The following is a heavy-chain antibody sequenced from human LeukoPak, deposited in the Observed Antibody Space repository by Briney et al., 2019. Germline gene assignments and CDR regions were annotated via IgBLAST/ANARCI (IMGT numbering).Heavy chain of an antibody. J-gene: IGHJ6*01. CDR1: AFSLSSDR. CDR3: ARLAAADYYYYGMDG. CDR2: ISSSSSYK. D-gene: IGHD6-13*01. Sequence: GGSLRLSCAASAFSLSSDRINSVRQAPGKGLEWVSSISSSSSYKYYADSVKGRLTISRDNANNSLYMQMNSLRAEDKAVYYCARLAAADYYYYGMDGWGQGTKVSVCS. V-gene: IGHV3-21*01.